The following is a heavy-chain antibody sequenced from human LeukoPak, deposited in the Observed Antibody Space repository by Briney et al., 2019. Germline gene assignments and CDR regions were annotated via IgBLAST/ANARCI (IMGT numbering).Heavy chain of an antibody. D-gene: IGHD2-2*02. CDR2: IYRDGNT. J-gene: IGHJ3*02. V-gene: IGHV3-53*01. CDR3: ARYTFRAVDI. CDR1: GLSLSVNY. Sequence: PGGFLRLSCAASGLSLSVNYMTWVRQSPGKGLEWLSNIYRDGNTYYADSVNGRFSISRDDYKNTLYLEMNSLRAEDTALYYCARYTFRAVDIWGQGSMVTVSS.